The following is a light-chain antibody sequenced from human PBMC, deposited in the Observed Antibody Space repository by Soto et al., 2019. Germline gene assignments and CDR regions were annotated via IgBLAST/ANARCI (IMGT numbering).Light chain of an antibody. CDR2: GVS. V-gene: IGLV2-14*01. Sequence: QSVLTQPASVSGSPGQSITISCAGTSSDVGGYTYVSWYQQHPGKAPKLLIFGVSDRPSGVSHRFSGSKSGNTASLTISGLQADDEADYHCSSYTSSNTIVFGTGTKVTVL. CDR3: SSYTSSNTIV. J-gene: IGLJ1*01. CDR1: SSDVGGYTY.